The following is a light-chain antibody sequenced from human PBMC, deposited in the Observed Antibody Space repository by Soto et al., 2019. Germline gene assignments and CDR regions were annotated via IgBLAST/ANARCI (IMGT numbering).Light chain of an antibody. CDR3: QQYNNWPPDRT. Sequence: EIVMTQSPATLSVSPGERATLSCRASQSVGSNLAWYQQKPGQAPRLLIYGASTRATGIPARFSVSGSGTEFTLPISSLQSEDFAIYFCQQYNNWPPDRTFGQGTKVEIK. CDR1: QSVGSN. V-gene: IGKV3-15*01. J-gene: IGKJ1*01. CDR2: GAS.